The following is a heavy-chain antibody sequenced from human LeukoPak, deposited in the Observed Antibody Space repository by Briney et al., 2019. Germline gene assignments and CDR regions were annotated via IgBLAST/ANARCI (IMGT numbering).Heavy chain of an antibody. J-gene: IGHJ4*02. D-gene: IGHD3-22*01. Sequence: KPSETLSLTCSLSGRPNSSYYGIWMPHPAGKGVEWIGRIYTSGSTNYSPSLKSRVTMSVDTSKNQFSLKLSSVTAADTAVYYCARGPYDSSRDWGQGTLVTVSS. CDR3: ARGPYDSSRD. CDR1: GRPNSSYY. V-gene: IGHV4-4*07. CDR2: IYTSGST.